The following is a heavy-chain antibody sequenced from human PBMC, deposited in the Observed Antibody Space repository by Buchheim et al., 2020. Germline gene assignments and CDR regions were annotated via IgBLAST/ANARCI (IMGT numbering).Heavy chain of an antibody. Sequence: EVQLVESGGGLVQPGGSLRLSCAASGFTFSSYSMNWVRQAPGEGLEWVSYISSSTIYYADSVKGRFTISRDNAKNSLYLQMNSLRDEDTAVYYCARESGTTWFDPWGQGTL. J-gene: IGHJ5*02. D-gene: IGHD1-7*01. CDR1: GFTFSSYS. CDR2: ISSSTI. CDR3: ARESGTTWFDP. V-gene: IGHV3-48*02.